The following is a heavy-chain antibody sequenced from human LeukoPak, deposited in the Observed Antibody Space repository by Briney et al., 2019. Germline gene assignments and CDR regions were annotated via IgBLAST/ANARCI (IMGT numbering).Heavy chain of an antibody. J-gene: IGHJ4*02. Sequence: SETLSLTCSVSGGSVSSYYWSWIRQSPGKGLEWIGYIHNSGRTNYNPSLKSRVTGFVDTSKNQVPLRLSSVTAADTAVYYCARHGTISSESYFDYWGQGALVTVSS. CDR1: GGSVSSYY. V-gene: IGHV4-59*08. D-gene: IGHD1-14*01. CDR3: ARHGTISSESYFDY. CDR2: IHNSGRT.